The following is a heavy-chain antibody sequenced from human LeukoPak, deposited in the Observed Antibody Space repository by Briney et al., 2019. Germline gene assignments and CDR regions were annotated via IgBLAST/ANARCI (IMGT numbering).Heavy chain of an antibody. CDR3: ARHIGDVDAFDI. V-gene: IGHV4-4*09. J-gene: IGHJ3*02. Sequence: PSETLSLTCTVSGGSISSNYWSWIRQPPGKGLGWIGYIYTSGSTNYNPSLKSRVTISVDTSKNQFSLKLSSVTAADTAVYYCARHIGDVDAFDIWGQGTMVTVSS. D-gene: IGHD5-12*01. CDR1: GGSISSNY. CDR2: IYTSGST.